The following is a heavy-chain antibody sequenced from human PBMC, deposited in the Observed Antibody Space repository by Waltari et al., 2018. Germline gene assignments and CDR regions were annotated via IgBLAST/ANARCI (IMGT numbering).Heavy chain of an antibody. CDR1: GYSFTSYW. D-gene: IGHD6-13*01. CDR3: ARHESSSWYEMGVDY. Sequence: EVQLVQSGAEVKKPGESLKISCKGSGYSFTSYWTGWVRQMPGKGLEWMGIIYPGDSDTRYSPSFQGQVTISADKSISTAYLQWSSLKASDTAMYYCARHESSSWYEMGVDYWGQGTLVTVSS. CDR2: IYPGDSDT. J-gene: IGHJ4*02. V-gene: IGHV5-51*01.